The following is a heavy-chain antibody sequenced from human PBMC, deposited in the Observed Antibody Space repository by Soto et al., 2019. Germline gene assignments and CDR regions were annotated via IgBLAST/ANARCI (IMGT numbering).Heavy chain of an antibody. Sequence: PSETLSLTCSVSGGSISGYYWSWIRQTPEKGLEWIGYIYYSGSTNYNPSLKSRVTMLIDMSKNQFSEGQIGREVQQECRDRELHSFPTRRSSDLSFGDPVPHLQCLW. D-gene: IGHD1-26*01. CDR2: IYYSGST. CDR1: GGSISGYY. CDR3: LHSFPTRRSSDLSFGDPVPHLQCL. V-gene: IGHV4-59*01. J-gene: IGHJ2*01.